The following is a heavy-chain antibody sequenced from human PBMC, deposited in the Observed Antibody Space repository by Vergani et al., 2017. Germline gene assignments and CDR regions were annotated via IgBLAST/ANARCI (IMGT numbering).Heavy chain of an antibody. CDR1: GFTFSRYW. V-gene: IGHV3-7*03. J-gene: IGHJ4*02. Sequence: EVQLVESGGGLVRPGGSLRLSCAASGFTFSRYWMSWVRQDPGKGLEWVADIKKDGSEKYYVDSVRVRFTISRENAKNSLYLQMNSLRAEATAVYYCARAVFSQTPFDYWGQGTLVTVSS. CDR2: IKKDGSEK. CDR3: ARAVFSQTPFDY. D-gene: IGHD3-3*01.